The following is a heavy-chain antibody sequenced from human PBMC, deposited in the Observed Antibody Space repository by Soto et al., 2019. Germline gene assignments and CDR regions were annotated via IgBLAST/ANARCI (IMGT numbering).Heavy chain of an antibody. D-gene: IGHD1-26*01. CDR2: IIPIFGTA. Sequence: SVKVSCKASGGTFSSYAISWVRQAPGQGLEWMGGIIPIFGTANYAQKFQGRVTITADESTSTAYMELSSLRSEDTAVYYCASSNSGSYFWFDPWGQGTLVTVSS. V-gene: IGHV1-69*13. CDR1: GGTFSSYA. J-gene: IGHJ5*02. CDR3: ASSNSGSYFWFDP.